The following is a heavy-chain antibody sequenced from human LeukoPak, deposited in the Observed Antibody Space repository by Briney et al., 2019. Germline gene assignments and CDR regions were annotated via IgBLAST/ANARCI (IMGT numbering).Heavy chain of an antibody. D-gene: IGHD7-27*01. Sequence: ASVKVSCKASGYTFTDSFIHWVRQAPGQGPEWMGRMNAKSSVTMYAQTLQDRVTMTRDTSISTAYMELSRLTSDDTALYYCARDLASTSNWEFDYWGQGTLVTVSS. CDR2: MNAKSSVT. J-gene: IGHJ4*02. CDR3: ARDLASTSNWEFDY. V-gene: IGHV1-2*06. CDR1: GYTFTDSF.